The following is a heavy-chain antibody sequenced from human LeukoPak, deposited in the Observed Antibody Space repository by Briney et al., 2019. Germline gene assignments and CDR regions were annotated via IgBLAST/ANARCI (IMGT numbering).Heavy chain of an antibody. V-gene: IGHV3-13*04. Sequence: GGSPRLSCAASGFTFRIYDIRWVRQVTRKGLELVSSIGSDGETYYQASVKGRFTISRENAKNSLYLQMNSLRAAHTAVYYCVREGMDVWGQGTTVTVSS. CDR3: VREGMDV. CDR1: GFTFRIYD. CDR2: IGSDGET. J-gene: IGHJ6*01.